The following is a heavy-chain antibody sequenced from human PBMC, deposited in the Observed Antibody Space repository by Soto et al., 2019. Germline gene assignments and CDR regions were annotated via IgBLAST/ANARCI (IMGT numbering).Heavy chain of an antibody. CDR2: ISAYNGNT. Sequence: AKVSCKACGERVTSNGISSVRPSHDQGLEWMGWISAYNGNTNYAQKLQASVTMTTDTSTSTAYMELRSLRSDDTAVYCCARGYDVWGGYDDFAYWGQGPLVTVSS. J-gene: IGHJ4*02. CDR3: ARGYDVWGGYDDFAY. CDR1: GERVTSNG. D-gene: IGHD3-3*01. V-gene: IGHV1-18*01.